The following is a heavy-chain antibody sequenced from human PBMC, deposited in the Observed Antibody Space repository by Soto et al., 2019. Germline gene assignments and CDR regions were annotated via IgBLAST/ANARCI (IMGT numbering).Heavy chain of an antibody. CDR1: GGSFSGYY. CDR3: ARGGPRYCSGGSCYFFDY. D-gene: IGHD2-15*01. Sequence: SETLSLTCAVYGGSFSGYYWSWIRQPPGKGLEWIGEINHSGSTNYNPSLKSRVTISVDTSKNQFSLKLSSVAAADTAVYYCARGGPRYCSGGSCYFFDYWGQGTLVTVSS. J-gene: IGHJ4*02. CDR2: INHSGST. V-gene: IGHV4-34*01.